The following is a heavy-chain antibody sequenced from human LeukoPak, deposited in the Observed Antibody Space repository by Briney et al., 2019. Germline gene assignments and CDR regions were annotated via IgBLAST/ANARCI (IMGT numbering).Heavy chain of an antibody. CDR3: ARELATVGYYYYYYMDV. V-gene: IGHV4-34*01. CDR2: INHSGST. Sequence: SETLSLTCAVYGGSFNGYYWSWIRQPPGKGLEWIGEINHSGSTNYNPSLKSRVTISVDTSKNQFSLKLSSVTAADTAVYYCARELATVGYYYYYYMDVWGKGTTVTVSS. D-gene: IGHD6-6*01. J-gene: IGHJ6*03. CDR1: GGSFNGYY.